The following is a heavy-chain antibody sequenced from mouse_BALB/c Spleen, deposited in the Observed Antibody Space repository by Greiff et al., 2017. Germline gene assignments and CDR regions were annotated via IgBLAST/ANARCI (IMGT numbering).Heavy chain of an antibody. V-gene: IGHV1-7*01. Sequence: QVQLQQSGAELAKPGASVKMSCKASGYTFTSYWMHWVKQRPGQGLEWIGYINPSTGYTEYNQKFKDKATLTADKSSSTAYMQLSSLTSEDSAVYYCAREGYDKGGYFDYWGQGTTLTVSS. D-gene: IGHD2-2*01. CDR1: GYTFTSYW. CDR2: INPSTGYT. J-gene: IGHJ2*01. CDR3: AREGYDKGGYFDY.